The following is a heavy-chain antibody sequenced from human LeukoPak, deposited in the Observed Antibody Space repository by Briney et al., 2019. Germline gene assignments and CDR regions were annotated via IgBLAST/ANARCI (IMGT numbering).Heavy chain of an antibody. V-gene: IGHV4-4*09. CDR3: ARLEGYYYMDV. Sequence: SETLSLTCTVSGGSISSYYWSWIRQPPGKGLEWIGYIYTSGGTNYNPSLKSRVTISVDTSKNQFSLKLSSVTAADTAVYYCARLEGYYYMDVWGKGTTVTVSS. CDR1: GGSISSYY. CDR2: IYTSGGT. J-gene: IGHJ6*03.